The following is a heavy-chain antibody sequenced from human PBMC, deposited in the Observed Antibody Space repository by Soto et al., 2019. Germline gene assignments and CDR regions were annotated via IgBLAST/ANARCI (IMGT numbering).Heavy chain of an antibody. CDR2: IKEDGIER. CDR1: GFTFSNYW. D-gene: IGHD2-21*01. J-gene: IGHJ5*02. V-gene: IGHV3-7*01. CDR3: ASARHIGP. Sequence: GGSLRLSCAASGFTFSNYWMSWVRQAPGKGLEWVANIKEDGIERNYVDSVKGRFTISRDNAENSLYLQMNSLRAEDTAVYYCASARHIGPWGQGTLVTVSS.